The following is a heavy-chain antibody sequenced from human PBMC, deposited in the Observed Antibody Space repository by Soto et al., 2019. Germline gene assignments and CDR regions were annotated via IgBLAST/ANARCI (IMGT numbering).Heavy chain of an antibody. Sequence: QLQLQESGPGLVKPWETLSLTCTVSYGSISVSNVFWGWVRQPPGKGLEWIGNIDYSGTAYFNPSLGTRVTFPVDTSNNQFSLTLYSVTAADTAVYYCARTTGRHLDFWGQGILVTVSS. CDR2: IDYSGTA. D-gene: IGHD4-4*01. J-gene: IGHJ4*02. CDR3: ARTTGRHLDF. V-gene: IGHV4-39*01. CDR1: YGSISVSNVF.